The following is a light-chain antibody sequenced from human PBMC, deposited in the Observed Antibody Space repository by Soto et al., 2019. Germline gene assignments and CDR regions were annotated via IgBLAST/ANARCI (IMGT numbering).Light chain of an antibody. CDR1: SSNIESHS. CDR2: SND. Sequence: QAVVTQPPSASGTPGQRVSISCSGSSSNIESHSVDWYQHFPGTAPKLVINSNDQRPSGVPDRFSGSKSGTSASLAISGLQAEDEADYYCATWDDGVNGVLFGGGTKLTVL. CDR3: ATWDDGVNGVL. V-gene: IGLV1-44*01. J-gene: IGLJ2*01.